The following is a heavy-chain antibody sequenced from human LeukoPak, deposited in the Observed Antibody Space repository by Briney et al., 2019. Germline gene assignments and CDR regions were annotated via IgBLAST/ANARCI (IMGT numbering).Heavy chain of an antibody. CDR1: GYTFTSYY. J-gene: IGHJ4*02. V-gene: IGHV1-46*01. CDR3: ARAGRVEVAATHDLDY. CDR2: INPSGGST. Sequence: ASVKVSCKASGYTFTSYYMHWVRQAPGQGLEWMGIINPSGGSTSYAQKFQGRATMTRDTSTSTVYMELSSLRSEDTAVYYCARAGRVEVAATHDLDYWGQGTLVTVSS. D-gene: IGHD2-15*01.